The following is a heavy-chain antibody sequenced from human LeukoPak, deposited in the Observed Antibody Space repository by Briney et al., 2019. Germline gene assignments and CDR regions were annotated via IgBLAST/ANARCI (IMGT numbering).Heavy chain of an antibody. V-gene: IGHV3-48*04. CDR3: ARIGGIQDY. CDR1: GFSFSRYS. D-gene: IGHD1-14*01. J-gene: IGHJ4*02. Sequence: SGGSLRLSCAASGFSFSRYSMNWVRQAPGKGLEWVSYISSGGSTIYYADSVKGRFTISRDNAKNALYLQMNSLRVEDTAVYYCARIGGIQDYWGQGTLVIVSS. CDR2: ISSGGSTI.